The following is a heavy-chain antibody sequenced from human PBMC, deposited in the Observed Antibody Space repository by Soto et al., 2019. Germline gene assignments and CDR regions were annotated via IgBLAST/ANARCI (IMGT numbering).Heavy chain of an antibody. J-gene: IGHJ4*02. D-gene: IGHD6-13*01. V-gene: IGHV4-59*01. CDR3: ARVRGTAGKRYFDY. Sequence: PETLSRTCPFSGGSMNAYYWNWMRQPPGKGLQWIGYTYYSGSTTYNPSLKSRVTISVDSSKNQFSLKLDSVTPADTAVYYCARVRGTAGKRYFDYWGPGTLVTVSS. CDR2: TYYSGST. CDR1: GGSMNAYY.